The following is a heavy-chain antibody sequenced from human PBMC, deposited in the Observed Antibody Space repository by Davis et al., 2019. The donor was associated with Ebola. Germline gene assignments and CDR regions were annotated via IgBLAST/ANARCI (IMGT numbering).Heavy chain of an antibody. J-gene: IGHJ4*02. CDR3: ARTPYGRQGFDY. CDR1: GGSFSGYY. V-gene: IGHV4-34*01. CDR2: INHSGST. D-gene: IGHD4-17*01. Sequence: MPSETLSLTCAVYGGSFSGYYWSWIRQPPGKGLEWIGEINHSGSTNYNPSLKSRVTISVDTSKNQFSLKLSSVTAADTAVYYCARTPYGRQGFDYWGQGTLVTVSS.